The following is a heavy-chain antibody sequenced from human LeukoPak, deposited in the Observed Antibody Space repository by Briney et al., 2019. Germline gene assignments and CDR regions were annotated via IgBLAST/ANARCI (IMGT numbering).Heavy chain of an antibody. Sequence: GGSLRLSCAASRFTFNSYAMSWVRQAPGKGLEWVSVIGGSNGITFYVGSVKGRFTISRDNSKDTLYLRMNSLRAEDTAVYYCARNENSGWGYFDYWGQGTLVTVSS. CDR2: IGGSNGIT. V-gene: IGHV3-23*01. CDR3: ARNENSGWGYFDY. CDR1: RFTFNSYA. D-gene: IGHD5-12*01. J-gene: IGHJ4*02.